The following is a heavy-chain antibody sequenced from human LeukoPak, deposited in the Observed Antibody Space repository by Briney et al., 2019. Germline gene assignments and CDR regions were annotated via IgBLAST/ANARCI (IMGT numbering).Heavy chain of an antibody. CDR2: INTNTRNP. V-gene: IGHV7-4-1*02. J-gene: IGHJ5*02. CDR3: ARAIEWELPFNWFDP. Sequence: ASVKVSCKASGYTFTSYAMNWVRQAPGQGLEWMGWINTNTRNPTYAQGFTGRFVFSLDTSVSTAYLQISSLKAEDTAVYYCARAIEWELPFNWFDPWGQGTLVTVSS. CDR1: GYTFTSYA. D-gene: IGHD1-26*01.